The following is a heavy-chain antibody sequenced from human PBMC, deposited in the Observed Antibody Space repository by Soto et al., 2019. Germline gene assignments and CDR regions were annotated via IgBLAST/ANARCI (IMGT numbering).Heavy chain of an antibody. D-gene: IGHD3-16*02. Sequence: GASVKVSCKASGYTFTSYGISWVRQAPGQGLEWMGWISAYNGNTNYAQKLQGRVTMTTDTPTSTAYMELRSLRSDDTAVYYCARVGGVIVIQPPSHYWGQGTLVTVSS. CDR2: ISAYNGNT. CDR3: ARVGGVIVIQPPSHY. CDR1: GYTFTSYG. V-gene: IGHV1-18*01. J-gene: IGHJ4*02.